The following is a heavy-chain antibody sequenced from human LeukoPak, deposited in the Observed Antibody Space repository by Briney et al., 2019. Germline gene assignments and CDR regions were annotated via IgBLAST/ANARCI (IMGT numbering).Heavy chain of an antibody. Sequence: SETLSLTCTVSGGSISNYYWSWIRQPAGKGPEWIGCIYTSGSTNYNPSLKSRVTLSIDTSNNRFSLRLTSVTAADTAVYYCARGSDLLTGYYYFDYWGQGNLVTVSS. V-gene: IGHV4-4*07. J-gene: IGHJ4*02. CDR1: GGSISNYY. D-gene: IGHD3-9*01. CDR2: IYTSGST. CDR3: ARGSDLLTGYYYFDY.